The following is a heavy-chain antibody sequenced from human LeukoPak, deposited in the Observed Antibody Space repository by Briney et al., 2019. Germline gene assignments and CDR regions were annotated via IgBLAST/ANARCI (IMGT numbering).Heavy chain of an antibody. Sequence: TASETLSLTCAVYGGSFSGYYWSWIRQPPGKGLEWIGEINHSGSTNYNPSLKSRVTISLDTSKNQFSLKLSSVTAADTAVYYCARGRYYDSSGYYRWFDPWGQGTLVTVSS. J-gene: IGHJ5*02. V-gene: IGHV4-34*01. CDR1: GGSFSGYY. CDR2: INHSGST. D-gene: IGHD3-22*01. CDR3: ARGRYYDSSGYYRWFDP.